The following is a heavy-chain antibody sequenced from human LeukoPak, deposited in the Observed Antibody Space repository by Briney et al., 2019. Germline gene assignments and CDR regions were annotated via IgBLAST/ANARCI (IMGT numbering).Heavy chain of an antibody. V-gene: IGHV4-34*01. CDR1: GGSFSGYY. Sequence: PSETLSLTCAVYGGSFSGYYWSWIRQPPGKGLEWIGEINHSGSTNYNPSLKSRVTISVDTSKNQFSLKLSSVTAADTAVYYCARGFPIVVVTRASYYFDYWGQGTLVTVSS. CDR2: INHSGST. CDR3: ARGFPIVVVTRASYYFDY. D-gene: IGHD3-22*01. J-gene: IGHJ4*02.